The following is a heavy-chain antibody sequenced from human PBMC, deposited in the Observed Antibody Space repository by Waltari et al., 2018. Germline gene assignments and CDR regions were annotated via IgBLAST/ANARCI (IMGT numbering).Heavy chain of an antibody. CDR1: GFTFRSYA. V-gene: IGHV3-23*03. J-gene: IGHJ4*02. CDR2: IYSGGST. CDR3: AMTVAGRADY. D-gene: IGHD6-19*01. Sequence: EVQLLESGGGLVQPGGSLRLSCTASGFTFRSYAMSWVRQAPGKGLEWVSVIYSGGSTYYADSVKGRFTISRDNSKNTLYLQMNSLRAEDTAVYYCAMTVAGRADYWGQGTLVTVSS.